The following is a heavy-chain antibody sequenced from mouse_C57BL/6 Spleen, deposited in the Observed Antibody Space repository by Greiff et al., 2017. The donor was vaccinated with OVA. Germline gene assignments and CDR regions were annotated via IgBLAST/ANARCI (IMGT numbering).Heavy chain of an antibody. CDR1: GYTFTSYT. CDR2: INPSSGYT. Sequence: QVQLQQSGAELARPGASVKMSCKASGYTFTSYTMHWVKQRPGQGLEWIGYINPSSGYTKYNQKFKDKATLTADKSSSTSYMQLSSLTSADSAVYYCARSYGSSYVYFDVWGTGTTVTVSS. D-gene: IGHD1-1*01. V-gene: IGHV1-4*01. CDR3: ARSYGSSYVYFDV. J-gene: IGHJ1*03.